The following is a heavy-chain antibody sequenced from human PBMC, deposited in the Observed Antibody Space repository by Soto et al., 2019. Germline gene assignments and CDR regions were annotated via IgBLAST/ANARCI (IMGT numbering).Heavy chain of an antibody. CDR3: ARPHSGGVIIPFDY. D-gene: IGHD3-16*02. Sequence: QVQLVQSGAEVKKPGSSVKVSCRASGGSFSSFAFSWVRQVPGQGLEWMGGIIPSFDTANYAQKFQGRVTITADESTSTAYMELSSLTSEDTAVYFCARPHSGGVIIPFDYWGQGTLFTVSS. CDR2: IIPSFDTA. V-gene: IGHV1-69*12. CDR1: GGSFSSFA. J-gene: IGHJ4*02.